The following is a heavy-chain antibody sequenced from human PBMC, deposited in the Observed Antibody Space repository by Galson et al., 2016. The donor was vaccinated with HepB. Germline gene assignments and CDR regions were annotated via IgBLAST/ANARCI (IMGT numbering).Heavy chain of an antibody. V-gene: IGHV3-48*03. D-gene: IGHD1-26*01. J-gene: IGHJ4*02. CDR2: ISSSSKTI. CDR3: ARFVGAAEFDL. Sequence: SLRLSCAASGFIFSGFEMTWVRQAPGKGLEWLSYISSSSKTIFYADSVKGRFSISRDNARESVFLQMSGLRADDTAVYYCARFVGAAEFDLWGQGTPVTVSS. CDR1: GFIFSGFE.